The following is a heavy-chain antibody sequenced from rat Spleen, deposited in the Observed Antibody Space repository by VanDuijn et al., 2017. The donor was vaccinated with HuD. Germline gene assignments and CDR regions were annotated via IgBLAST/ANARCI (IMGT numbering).Heavy chain of an antibody. CDR1: GFTFRDYG. V-gene: IGHV5-34*01. CDR2: ISSSSGT. D-gene: IGHD3-8*01. Sequence: EVQLVESGGGLVQPGRSLKLSCVASGFTFRDYGMNWIRQAPGKGLEWVAYISSSSGTIYYADTVKGRFTISRDNAKNTLYLQLSSLRSEDTALYYCARPNWDWLWYFDFWGPGTMVTVSS. CDR3: ARPNWDWLWYFDF. J-gene: IGHJ1*01.